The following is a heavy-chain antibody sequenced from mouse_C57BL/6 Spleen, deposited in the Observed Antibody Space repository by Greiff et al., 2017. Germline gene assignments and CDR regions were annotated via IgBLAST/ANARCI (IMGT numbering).Heavy chain of an antibody. V-gene: IGHV1-69*01. D-gene: IGHD3-1*01. CDR2: IDPSDSYT. CDR3: ARGGLGYWYFDV. J-gene: IGHJ1*03. CDR1: GYTFTSYW. Sequence: QVQLQQPGAELVMPGASVKLSCKASGYTFTSYWMHWVKQRPGQGLEWIGEIDPSDSYTNYNQKFKGKSTLTVDKSSSTAYMQLSSLTSEDSAVYYCARGGLGYWYFDVWGTGTTVTVSS.